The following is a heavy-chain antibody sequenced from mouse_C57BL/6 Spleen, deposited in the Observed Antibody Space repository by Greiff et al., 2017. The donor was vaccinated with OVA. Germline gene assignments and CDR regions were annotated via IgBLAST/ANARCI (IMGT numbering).Heavy chain of an antibody. V-gene: IGHV2-2*01. Sequence: VHLVESGPGLVQPSQSLSITCTVPGFSLTSYGVHWVRQSPGKGLEWLGVIWSGGSTDYNAAFISRLSISKDNSKSQVFFKMNSLQADDTAIYYCARLYSNYAYWYFDVWGTGTTVTVSS. CDR2: IWSGGST. J-gene: IGHJ1*03. CDR3: ARLYSNYAYWYFDV. CDR1: GFSLTSYG. D-gene: IGHD2-5*01.